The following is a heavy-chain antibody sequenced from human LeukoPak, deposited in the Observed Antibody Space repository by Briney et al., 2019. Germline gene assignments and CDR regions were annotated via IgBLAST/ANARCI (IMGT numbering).Heavy chain of an antibody. CDR2: INPSGGST. Sequence: ASVKVSCKASGYTFTSYYMHWVRQAPGQGLEWMGIINPSGGSTSYAQKFQGRVTMTRDTSISTAYMELSRLRSDDTAVYYCARYDILTGYEHWGQGTLVTVSS. V-gene: IGHV1-46*01. D-gene: IGHD3-9*01. J-gene: IGHJ4*02. CDR1: GYTFTSYY. CDR3: ARYDILTGYEH.